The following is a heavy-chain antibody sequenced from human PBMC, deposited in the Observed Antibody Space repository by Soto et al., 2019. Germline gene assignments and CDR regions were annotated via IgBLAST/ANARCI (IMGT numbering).Heavy chain of an antibody. CDR3: ARDKQGLTIFGVVIYYGMDV. J-gene: IGHJ6*02. V-gene: IGHV3-48*02. CDR2: ISSSSSTI. Sequence: GGSLRLSCAASGFTFSSYSMNWVRQAPGKGLEWVSYISSSSSTIYYADSVKSRFTISRDNAKNSLYLQMNSLRDEDTAVYYCARDKQGLTIFGVVIYYGMDVWGQGTTVTVSS. CDR1: GFTFSSYS. D-gene: IGHD3-3*01.